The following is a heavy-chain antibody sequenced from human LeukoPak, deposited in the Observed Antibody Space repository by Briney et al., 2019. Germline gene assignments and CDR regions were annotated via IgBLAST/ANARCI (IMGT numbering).Heavy chain of an antibody. CDR3: ARDRGYSSDY. Sequence: LTGGSLRLSCEASGFTFSIYWVHWVRQAPGKGLVWVSLIKSDGSSTSYADSVKGRFIISRDNAKNTLYLQMNSLTVEDMAVYYCARDRGYSSDYWGQGTLVTASS. V-gene: IGHV3-74*01. J-gene: IGHJ4*02. CDR1: GFTFSIYW. CDR2: IKSDGSST. D-gene: IGHD5-12*01.